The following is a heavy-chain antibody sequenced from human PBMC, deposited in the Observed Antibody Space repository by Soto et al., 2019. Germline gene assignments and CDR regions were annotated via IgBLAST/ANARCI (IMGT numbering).Heavy chain of an antibody. CDR2: ISGYNGNT. D-gene: IGHD3-10*01. V-gene: IGHV1-18*01. CDR1: GYTFTNYG. J-gene: IGHJ5*02. Sequence: QVQLVQSGAEVKKPGASVKVSCKASGYTFTNYGITWVRQAPGQGLEWMGWISGYNGNTKNAQKLQGRVTMTTDTSTSTAYRELRSLRSDDTAVYYCARGVGSGSYYNQYNWFDPWGQGTLVTVSS. CDR3: ARGVGSGSYYNQYNWFDP.